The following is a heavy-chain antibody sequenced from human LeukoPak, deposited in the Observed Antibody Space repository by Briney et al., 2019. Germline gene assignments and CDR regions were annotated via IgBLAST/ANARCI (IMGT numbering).Heavy chain of an antibody. D-gene: IGHD2-15*01. CDR2: ISSSGSTI. Sequence: KPGGSLRLSCAASGFTFSSYAMSWIRQAPGKGLEWVSYISSSGSTIYYADSVKGRFTISRDNAKNSLYLQMNSLRAEDTAVYYCARDIVVVVAAVGGFDYWGQGTLVTVSS. V-gene: IGHV3-11*01. J-gene: IGHJ4*02. CDR3: ARDIVVVVAAVGGFDY. CDR1: GFTFSSYA.